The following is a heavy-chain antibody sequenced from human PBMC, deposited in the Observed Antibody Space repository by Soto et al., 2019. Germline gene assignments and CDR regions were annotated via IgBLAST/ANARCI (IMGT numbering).Heavy chain of an antibody. CDR1: SGSFSGYY. CDR2: ITHGGST. D-gene: IGHD2-2*01. V-gene: IGHV4-34*01. Sequence: SETLSLTCAVYSGSFSGYYYSWIRQSPGKGLEWIGEITHGGSTTYSPSLKSRVTMSLDTSKNQFSLNMTSMTAADTAVYYCARRRRQLRNYYYYYGMDVWGQGTTVTVSS. J-gene: IGHJ6*02. CDR3: ARRRRQLRNYYYYYGMDV.